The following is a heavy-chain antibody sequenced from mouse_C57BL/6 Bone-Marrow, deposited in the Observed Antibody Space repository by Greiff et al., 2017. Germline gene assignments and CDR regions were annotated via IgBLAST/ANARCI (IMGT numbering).Heavy chain of an antibody. CDR1: GFTFTDYY. V-gene: IGHV7-3*01. CDR2: IRNKANGYTT. J-gene: IGHJ2*01. D-gene: IGHD2-2*01. CDR3: ARYEGGYPFDY. Sequence: EVQGVESGGGLVQPVGSLSLSCAASGFTFTDYYMSWVRQPPGKALEWLGFIRNKANGYTTEYSASVKGRFTISRDNSQSILYLQMNALRAEDSATYYCARYEGGYPFDYWGQGTTLTVSS.